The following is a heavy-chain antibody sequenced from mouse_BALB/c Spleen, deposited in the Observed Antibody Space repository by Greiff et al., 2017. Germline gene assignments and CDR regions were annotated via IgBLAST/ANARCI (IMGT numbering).Heavy chain of an antibody. D-gene: IGHD2-14*01. V-gene: IGHV1-37*01. CDR1: GYSFTGYT. Sequence: EVQVVESGPELVKPGASMKISCKASGYSFTGYTMNWVKQSHGKSLEWIGRINPYNGDTFYNQKFKGKATLTVDKSSSTAHMELLSLTSEDSAVYYCGRGYDEAYWGQGTLVTVSA. J-gene: IGHJ3*01. CDR2: INPYNGDT. CDR3: GRGYDEAY.